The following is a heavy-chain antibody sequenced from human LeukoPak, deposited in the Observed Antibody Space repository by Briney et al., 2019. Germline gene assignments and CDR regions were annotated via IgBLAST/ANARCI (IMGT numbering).Heavy chain of an antibody. V-gene: IGHV4-4*02. CDR1: GGSISSSNW. CDR2: IYHSGST. J-gene: IGHJ3*02. D-gene: IGHD1-14*01. CDR3: ARRADPGPGDAFDI. Sequence: SETLSLTCAVSGGSISSSNWWSWVRQPPGKGLEWIGEIYHSGSTNYNPSLESRVTISVDKSKNQFSLKLSSVTAADTAVYYCARRADPGPGDAFDIWGQGTMVTVSS.